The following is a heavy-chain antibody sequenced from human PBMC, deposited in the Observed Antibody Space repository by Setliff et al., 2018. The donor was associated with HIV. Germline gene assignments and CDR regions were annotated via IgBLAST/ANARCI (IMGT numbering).Heavy chain of an antibody. Sequence: SVKVSCKASGGSFSSYGINWLRQAPGQGLEWMGGMVPVIGAAQYAQKFQGRVTITADRVTSTAYMELTSLTSDDTAVYYCAREVAARPYFDFWGQGTPV. CDR1: GGSFSSYG. CDR2: MVPVIGAA. CDR3: AREVAARPYFDF. J-gene: IGHJ4*02. D-gene: IGHD6-6*01. V-gene: IGHV1-69*06.